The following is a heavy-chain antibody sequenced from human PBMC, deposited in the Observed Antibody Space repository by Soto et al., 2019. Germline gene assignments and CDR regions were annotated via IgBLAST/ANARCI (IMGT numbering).Heavy chain of an antibody. V-gene: IGHV3-30*18. CDR2: ISYDGSNK. D-gene: IGHD6-13*01. CDR3: AKEPPEQAPSDDY. J-gene: IGHJ4*02. Sequence: QVQLVESGGGVVQPGRSLRLSCAASGFTFSSYGMHWVRQAPGKGLEWVAVISYDGSNKYYADSVKGRFTISRDNSKNTLYLQMNSLRAEDTAVYYCAKEPPEQAPSDDYWGQGTLVTVSS. CDR1: GFTFSSYG.